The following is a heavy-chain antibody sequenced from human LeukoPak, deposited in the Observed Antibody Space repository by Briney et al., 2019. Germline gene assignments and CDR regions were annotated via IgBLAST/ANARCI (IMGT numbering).Heavy chain of an antibody. D-gene: IGHD2-2*01. CDR1: GGTFSSYA. J-gene: IGHJ6*03. CDR3: AFVVGNYSSTSCYPYYYYYYMDV. Sequence: ASVKVSCKASGGTFSSYAISWVRQAPGQGLEWMGGIIPIFGTANYAQKFQGRVTITTDESTSTAYMELSSLRSEDTAVYYCAFVVGNYSSTSCYPYYYYYYMDVWGKGTTVTVSS. CDR2: IIPIFGTA. V-gene: IGHV1-69*05.